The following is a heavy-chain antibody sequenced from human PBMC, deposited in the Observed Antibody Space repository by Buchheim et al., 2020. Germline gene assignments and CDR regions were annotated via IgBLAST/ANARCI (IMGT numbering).Heavy chain of an antibody. Sequence: QVQLVQSGAEVKKPGASVKVSCKASGYTFTGYYMHWVRQAPGQGLEWMGWINPNSGGTNYAQKFPGWVTMTRDTSISTAYMGLSRLRSDDTAVYYCARDGLIIAARPSYYYYGMDVWGQGTT. D-gene: IGHD6-6*01. V-gene: IGHV1-2*04. CDR1: GYTFTGYY. CDR3: ARDGLIIAARPSYYYYGMDV. J-gene: IGHJ6*02. CDR2: INPNSGGT.